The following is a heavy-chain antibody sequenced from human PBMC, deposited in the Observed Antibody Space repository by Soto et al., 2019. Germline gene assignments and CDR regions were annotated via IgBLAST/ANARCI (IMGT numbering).Heavy chain of an antibody. CDR1: GYTFINYA. J-gene: IGHJ3*02. Sequence: QIQLVQSGPEVKKPGASVKVSCKASGYTFINYAISWVRQAPGQGLERMVWISTYNGNTNYAQTLQGIVTMTTHTSTSTAYMELRSRRSDDTAEYYCARVEATTDAFDIWGQGTMVTVSS. CDR3: ARVEATTDAFDI. V-gene: IGHV1-18*01. CDR2: ISTYNGNT. D-gene: IGHD1-1*01.